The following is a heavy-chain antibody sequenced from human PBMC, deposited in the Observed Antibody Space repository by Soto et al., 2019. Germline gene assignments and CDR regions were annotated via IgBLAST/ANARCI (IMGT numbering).Heavy chain of an antibody. Sequence: RQARGQRLEWVGWIVVGSGSTNYAQKFQERVTITRDMSTSTAYMELSRLRSEDTAVYHCAAADCFFQAEDGIRYL. CDR2: IVVGSGST. D-gene: IGHD2-15*01. CDR3: AAADCFFQAEDGIRYL. J-gene: IGHJ2*01. V-gene: IGHV1-58*01.